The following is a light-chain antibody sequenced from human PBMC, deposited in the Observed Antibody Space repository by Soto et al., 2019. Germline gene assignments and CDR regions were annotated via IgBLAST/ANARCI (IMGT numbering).Light chain of an antibody. CDR3: QQYNTWSLIT. Sequence: EIVMTQSPATLSVSPGDTATLSCRASQSIGSNVGWCQQKPGQAPRLLIYGASTRATGISARFSGSGSGTEFSLTISSLQTEDLAVYYCQQYNTWSLITFGQGTRLEIK. CDR1: QSIGSN. CDR2: GAS. V-gene: IGKV3-15*01. J-gene: IGKJ5*01.